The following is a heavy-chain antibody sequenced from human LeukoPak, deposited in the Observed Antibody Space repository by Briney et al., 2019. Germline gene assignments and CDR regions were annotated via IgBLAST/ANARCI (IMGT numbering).Heavy chain of an antibody. CDR2: ISGSGDNT. J-gene: IGHJ4*02. Sequence: GGSLRLSCAASGFTFSSYAMSWVRQAPGKGLEWVSGISGSGDNTYYADSVKGRFTISRDNSKNTLYVQVNSLGTEDTAVYYCARGTVYWGQGTLVTVSS. CDR3: ARGTVY. V-gene: IGHV3-23*01. CDR1: GFTFSSYA. D-gene: IGHD4-17*01.